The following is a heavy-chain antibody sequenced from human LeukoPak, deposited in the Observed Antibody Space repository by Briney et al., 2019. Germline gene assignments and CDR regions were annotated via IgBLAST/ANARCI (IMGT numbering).Heavy chain of an antibody. CDR1: GFTFSYFW. CDR3: AKPYSSSWSPFDN. J-gene: IGHJ4*02. D-gene: IGHD6-13*01. Sequence: GGSLRLSCAASGFTFSYFWMNWVRQAPGKGLEWVANIKQDESEKYYVDSVKGRFTISRDNAKTSVYLQMNSLRAEDTAVYYCAKPYSSSWSPFDNWGQGTLVTVSS. V-gene: IGHV3-7*03. CDR2: IKQDESEK.